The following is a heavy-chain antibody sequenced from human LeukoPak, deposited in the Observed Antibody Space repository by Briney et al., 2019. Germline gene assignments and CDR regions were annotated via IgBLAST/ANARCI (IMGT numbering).Heavy chain of an antibody. V-gene: IGHV3-21*01. CDR1: GFTFSSFS. Sequence: GGSLRLSCAASGFTFSSFSMIWVRQAPGKGLEWVSSTSSSSAYTFYAESGKGRFTISRDNAKNSLFLQMNSLRAEDTAVYYCARGSYSNSVDYWGQGTLVTVSS. D-gene: IGHD4-11*01. J-gene: IGHJ4*02. CDR3: ARGSYSNSVDY. CDR2: TSSSSAYT.